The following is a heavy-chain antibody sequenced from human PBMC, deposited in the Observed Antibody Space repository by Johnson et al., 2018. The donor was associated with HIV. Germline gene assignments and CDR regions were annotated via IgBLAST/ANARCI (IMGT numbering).Heavy chain of an antibody. CDR3: ARGGIIHDAFDI. V-gene: IGHV3-30*02. Sequence: VQLVEFGGGVVQPGGSLRLSCAASGFTFSSNAMHWVRQAPGKGLEWVAFIVYDGSKKYYADSVKGRFTISRDNSKNTLYLQMSSLRAEDTAVYYCARGGIIHDAFDIWGQGTMVTVSS. D-gene: IGHD1-1*01. CDR1: GFTFSSNA. J-gene: IGHJ3*02. CDR2: IVYDGSKK.